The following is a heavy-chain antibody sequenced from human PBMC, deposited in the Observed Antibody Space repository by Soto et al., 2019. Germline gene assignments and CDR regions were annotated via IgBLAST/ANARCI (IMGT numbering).Heavy chain of an antibody. CDR2: TYYRSKWYN. CDR3: ARDRGGLHLGELSFSP. CDR1: GDRVSSNSAA. V-gene: IGHV6-1*01. Sequence: KQSPTLSLTCAISGDRVSSNSAAWTWIRQSPSRGLEWLGRTYYRSKWYNDYAVSVKSRITINPDTSKNQFSLQLNSVTPEDTAVYYCARDRGGLHLGELSFSPWGQGTLVTVSS. J-gene: IGHJ4*02. D-gene: IGHD3-16*02.